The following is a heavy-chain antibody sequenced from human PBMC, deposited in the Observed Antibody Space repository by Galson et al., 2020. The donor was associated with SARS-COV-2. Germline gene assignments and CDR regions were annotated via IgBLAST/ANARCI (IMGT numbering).Heavy chain of an antibody. J-gene: IGHJ4*02. V-gene: IGHV3-33*01. CDR1: GFTFSSYG. CDR2: IWYDGSNK. Sequence: GGSLRLSCAASGFTFSSYGMHWVRQAPGKWLEWVAVIWYDGSNKYYADSVKGRFTISRDNSKHPLYLQMNSLRAEDTAVYYCAREDYYGGSGGFDYWGQGTLVAVSS. D-gene: IGHD3-22*01. CDR3: AREDYYGGSGGFDY.